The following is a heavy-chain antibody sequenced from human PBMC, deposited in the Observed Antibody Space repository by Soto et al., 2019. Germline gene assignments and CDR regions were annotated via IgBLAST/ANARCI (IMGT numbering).Heavy chain of an antibody. J-gene: IGHJ6*02. D-gene: IGHD3-3*01. CDR3: ARDSVSHDFTYYYYGMDV. V-gene: IGHV4-34*11. CDR1: GGSFSGYY. CDR2: YSGFT. Sequence: SETLSLTCAVYGGSFSGYYWSWIRQPPGKGLEWIGGYSGFTNYNPSLESRATISVDHSKNQFFLTLRSVTAADTAVYYCARDSVSHDFTYYYYGMDVWGQGTTVTVSS.